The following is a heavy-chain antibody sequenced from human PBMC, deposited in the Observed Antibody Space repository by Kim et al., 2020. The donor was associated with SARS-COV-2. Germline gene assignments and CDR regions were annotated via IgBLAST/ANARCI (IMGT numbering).Heavy chain of an antibody. V-gene: IGHV3-30*04. CDR1: GFTFSSYA. Sequence: GGSLRLSCAASGFTFSSYAMHWVRQAPGKGLEWVAVISYDGSNKYYADSVKGRFTISRDNSKNTLYLQMNSLRAEDTAVYYCAGYSGGYFSNFDYWGQGTLVTVSS. J-gene: IGHJ4*02. CDR2: ISYDGSNK. D-gene: IGHD1-26*01. CDR3: AGYSGGYFSNFDY.